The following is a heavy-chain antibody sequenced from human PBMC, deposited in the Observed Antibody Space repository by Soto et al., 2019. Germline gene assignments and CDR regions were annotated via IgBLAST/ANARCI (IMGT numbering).Heavy chain of an antibody. V-gene: IGHV3-23*01. J-gene: IGHJ4*02. Sequence: DVQLLDSGGGLVQPGGSLRLSCAASGFTFSNYAMNWVRQAPGKGLEWVLIISGNGGRTDYAASVKGRFSISRDNSKNTLYLQMNSLRAEDTAIYYCAKVTLPPYYFDYWGQGSLVTVSS. D-gene: IGHD2-21*01. CDR2: ISGNGGRT. CDR1: GFTFSNYA. CDR3: AKVTLPPYYFDY.